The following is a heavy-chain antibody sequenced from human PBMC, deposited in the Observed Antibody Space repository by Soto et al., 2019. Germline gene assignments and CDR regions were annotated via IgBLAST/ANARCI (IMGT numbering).Heavy chain of an antibody. Sequence: QIQLVQSGAEVKKPGASVRVSCKTSGYPFTNYGVTWVRQAPGQGLEWMGWISTYNGNTNHIEKFQGRVTMTTDTSTTTAYLELRSLTSDDTAVYFWARFCCTNSCYYSHTPYFDYWGQGTLITVSS. CDR3: ARFCCTNSCYYSHTPYFDY. V-gene: IGHV1-18*04. CDR1: GYPFTNYG. CDR2: ISTYNGNT. J-gene: IGHJ4*02. D-gene: IGHD3-22*01.